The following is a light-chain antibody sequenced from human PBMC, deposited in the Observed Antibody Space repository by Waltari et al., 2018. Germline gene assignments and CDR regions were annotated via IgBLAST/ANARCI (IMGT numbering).Light chain of an antibody. CDR3: QSYDSGQWV. CDR2: END. J-gene: IGLJ3*02. Sequence: QSVLTQPPSVSGAPGQRVTISCTGSSSNIGAGSDVHWYQQFSGTAPKLLIVENDNRPSGVPDRFSGSRSGTSAYLAITGLQTDDEADYFCQSYDSGQWVFGGGTKVTVL. CDR1: SSNIGAGSD. V-gene: IGLV1-40*01.